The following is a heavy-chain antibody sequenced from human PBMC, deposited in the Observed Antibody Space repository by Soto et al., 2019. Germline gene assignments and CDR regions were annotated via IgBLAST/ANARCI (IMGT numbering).Heavy chain of an antibody. CDR3: TCLPLGY. Sequence: EEQLVESGGGLVQPGGSLRLSCAASGFTFSSYWMHWVRQAPGKGLVWVSRVKSDGSTTNYADSVQGRFTISRDNAKNTLYLQMNSLRAEDTAVYYCTCLPLGYWSQGTLVTVSS. CDR1: GFTFSSYW. V-gene: IGHV3-74*01. CDR2: VKSDGSTT. J-gene: IGHJ4*02.